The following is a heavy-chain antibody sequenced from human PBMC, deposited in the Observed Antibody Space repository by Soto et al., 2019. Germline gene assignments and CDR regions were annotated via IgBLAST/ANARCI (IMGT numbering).Heavy chain of an antibody. Sequence: GGSLRLSCAASRFTFSTYSMNWVRQAPGKGLEWVSSISSSSSYIYYADSVKGRFTISRDNAKNSLYLQMYSLRAEDTAVYYCARDRFSGYYGSGSYEYWGQGTLVTVSS. CDR1: RFTFSTYS. J-gene: IGHJ4*02. CDR2: ISSSSSYI. CDR3: ARDRFSGYYGSGSYEY. V-gene: IGHV3-21*04. D-gene: IGHD3-10*01.